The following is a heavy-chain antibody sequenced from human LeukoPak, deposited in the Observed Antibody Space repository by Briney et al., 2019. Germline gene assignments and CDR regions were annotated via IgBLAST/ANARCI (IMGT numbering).Heavy chain of an antibody. V-gene: IGHV3-23*01. CDR1: GFTFSSYA. Sequence: GGSLRLSCAASGFTFSSYAMTWVRQAPGKGLEWVSVTGGGGVPTYYADSVKGRFTISRDNPKSTVYLQMNSLRAEDTAVYYCAGGPGWFGGGFLWGQGTLVTVSS. D-gene: IGHD3-10*01. CDR2: TGGGGVPT. CDR3: AGGPGWFGGGFL. J-gene: IGHJ4*02.